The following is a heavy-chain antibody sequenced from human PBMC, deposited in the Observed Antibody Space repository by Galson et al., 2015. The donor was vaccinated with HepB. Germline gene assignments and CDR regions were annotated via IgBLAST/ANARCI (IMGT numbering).Heavy chain of an antibody. V-gene: IGHV3-23*01. Sequence: SLRLSCAVSGFSVDSRAMSWVRQAPGKSLEWLSSISNNAGKTYYAGSVRGRFTISRDESTNSVFLQMDSLRADDTAVYYCAKDHSSSGWPAFDYWSQGALVIVSS. J-gene: IGHJ4*02. D-gene: IGHD6-19*01. CDR1: GFSVDSRA. CDR3: AKDHSSSGWPAFDY. CDR2: ISNNAGKT.